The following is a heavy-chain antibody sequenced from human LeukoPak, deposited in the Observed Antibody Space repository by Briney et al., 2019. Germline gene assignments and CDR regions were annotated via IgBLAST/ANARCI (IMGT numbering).Heavy chain of an antibody. Sequence: PSETLSLTCAVSGGSISSGGYSWSWIRQSAGKGLEWIGYISHTGGTLDNPSLTSRVTMSLDRSRSQFSLRLSSVTAADTAVYYCARGAQFYYDTSGYFDYWGQGILVTVSS. V-gene: IGHV4-30-2*06. CDR3: ARGAQFYYDTSGYFDY. CDR2: ISHTGGT. CDR1: GGSISSGGYS. J-gene: IGHJ4*02. D-gene: IGHD3-22*01.